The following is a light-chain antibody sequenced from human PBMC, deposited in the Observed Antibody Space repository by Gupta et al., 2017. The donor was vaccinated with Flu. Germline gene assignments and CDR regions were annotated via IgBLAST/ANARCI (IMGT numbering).Light chain of an antibody. CDR1: QSISSY. CDR2: AAS. CDR3: QQSYSTLPFT. J-gene: IGKJ3*01. V-gene: IGKV1-39*01. Sequence: DRVTITCRASQSISSYLNWYQQKPGEAPKLLIYAASSLQSGVPSRFSGSGSGTDFTLTISSLQPEDFATYYCQQSYSTLPFTFGPGTKVDIK.